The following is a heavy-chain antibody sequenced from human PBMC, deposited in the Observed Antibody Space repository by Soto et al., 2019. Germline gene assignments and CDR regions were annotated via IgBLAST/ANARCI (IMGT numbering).Heavy chain of an antibody. CDR2: TYYRSRWYN. D-gene: IGHD3-16*01. J-gene: IGHJ4*02. CDR3: EREFPYYVSSANYLDY. CDR1: GYSVSGNSAA. Sequence: SQTLSLTCAISGYSVSGNSAAWNWIRQSPSRGLEWLGRTYYRSRWYNDYAVSVKSRITVTPDTSKNQFSLHLNSVTPEDTAVYYCEREFPYYVSSANYLDYWCQGALVTVYS. V-gene: IGHV6-1*01.